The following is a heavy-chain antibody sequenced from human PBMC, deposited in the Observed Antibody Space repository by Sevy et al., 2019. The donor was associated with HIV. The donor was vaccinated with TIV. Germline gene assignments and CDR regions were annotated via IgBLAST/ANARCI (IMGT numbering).Heavy chain of an antibody. V-gene: IGHV3-30-3*01. D-gene: IGHD6-13*01. CDR2: ISFDGSNE. Sequence: GGSLRLSCAASGFTFNFFSMHWVRQAPGKGLEWVATISFDGSNEHYADSVKGRFTISRDNSKNSLFLQMNSLRAEDTAVYYCAKDVAATAYYYYYYAMDVWGQGTTVTVSS. CDR1: GFTFNFFS. J-gene: IGHJ6*02. CDR3: AKDVAATAYYYYYYAMDV.